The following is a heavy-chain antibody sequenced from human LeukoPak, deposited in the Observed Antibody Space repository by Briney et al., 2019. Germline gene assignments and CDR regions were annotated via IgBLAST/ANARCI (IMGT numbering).Heavy chain of an antibody. V-gene: IGHV3-66*01. CDR1: GFTVSRNY. Sequence: GGSLRLSCAASGFTVSRNYMSWVRQAPGKGLEWVSVIYSGGSTNYADSVKGRFTISRDNYRNTLYLQMNSLRAEDTAVYYCAREGPGGYANYFDYWGQGTLVTVSS. CDR3: AREGPGGYANYFDY. J-gene: IGHJ4*02. CDR2: IYSGGST. D-gene: IGHD5-12*01.